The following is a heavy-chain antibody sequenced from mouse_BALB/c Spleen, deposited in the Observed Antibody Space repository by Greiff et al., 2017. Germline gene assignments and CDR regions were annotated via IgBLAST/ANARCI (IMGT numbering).Heavy chain of an antibody. J-gene: IGHJ2*01. Sequence: VQGVESGPGLVAPSQSLSITCTVSGFSLTSYGVHWVRQPPGKGLEWLGVIWAGGSTNYNSALMSRLSISKDNSKSQVFLKMNSLQTDDTAMYYCARSSTVVATGFDYWGQGTTLTVSS. V-gene: IGHV2-9*02. D-gene: IGHD1-1*01. CDR3: ARSSTVVATGFDY. CDR2: IWAGGST. CDR1: GFSLTSYG.